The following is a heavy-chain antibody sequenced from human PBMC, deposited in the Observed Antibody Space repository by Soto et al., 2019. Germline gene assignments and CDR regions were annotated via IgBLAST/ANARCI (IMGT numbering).Heavy chain of an antibody. J-gene: IGHJ4*02. Sequence: QVQLVESGGGVVQPGRSLRLSCAASGFTFSSYGMHWVRQAPGKGLEWVAVIWYDGSNKYYADSVKGRFTISRDNSKNTLYLQMNGLRAEDTAVYYCARDRRWLQALYYFDYWGQGTLVTVSS. CDR2: IWYDGSNK. V-gene: IGHV3-33*01. CDR3: ARDRRWLQALYYFDY. D-gene: IGHD5-12*01. CDR1: GFTFSSYG.